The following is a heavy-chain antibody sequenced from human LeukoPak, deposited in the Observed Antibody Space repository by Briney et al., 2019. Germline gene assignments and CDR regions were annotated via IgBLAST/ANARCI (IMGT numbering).Heavy chain of an antibody. V-gene: IGHV1-8*03. Sequence: ASVKVSCKASGYTFTSYDINWVRQATGQRLEWMGWMNPNSGNTGYAQKFQGRVTITRNTSISTAYMELSSLRSEDTAVYYCASGLNWANDAFDIWGQGTMVTVSS. CDR3: ASGLNWANDAFDI. D-gene: IGHD7-27*01. CDR1: GYTFTSYD. J-gene: IGHJ3*02. CDR2: MNPNSGNT.